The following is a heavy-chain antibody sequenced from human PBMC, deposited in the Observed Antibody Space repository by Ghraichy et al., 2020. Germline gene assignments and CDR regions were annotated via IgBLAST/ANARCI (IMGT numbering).Heavy chain of an antibody. CDR3: ARGRSGYCSRGTCYSPFDY. D-gene: IGHD2-15*01. Sequence: GGSLRLSCAASGFTFSDYYMTWIRQAPGKGLEWVSYISTSDSTVYYADSVKGRFTISRDNAKNSLYLQMNSLRVEDTALYFCARGRSGYCSRGTCYSPFDYWGQGTLVTVSS. J-gene: IGHJ4*02. CDR2: ISTSDSTV. CDR1: GFTFSDYY. V-gene: IGHV3-11*04.